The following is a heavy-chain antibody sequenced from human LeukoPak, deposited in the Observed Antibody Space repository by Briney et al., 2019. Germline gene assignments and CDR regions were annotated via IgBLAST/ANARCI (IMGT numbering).Heavy chain of an antibody. CDR1: GGSISSGGYS. D-gene: IGHD5-12*01. CDR2: IYHSGST. J-gene: IGHJ4*02. V-gene: IGHV4-30-2*01. Sequence: PSETLSLTCAVSGGSISSGGYSWSWIRQPPGKGLEWIGYIYHSGSTYYNPSLKSRVTISVDRSKNQFSLKLSSVTAADTAVYYCARGATIGLVPYFDYWGQGTLVTVSS. CDR3: ARGATIGLVPYFDY.